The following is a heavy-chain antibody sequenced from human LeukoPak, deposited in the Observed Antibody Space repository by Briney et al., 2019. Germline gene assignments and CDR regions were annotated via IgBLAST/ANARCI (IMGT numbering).Heavy chain of an antibody. V-gene: IGHV3-30*18. CDR2: ISYDGSNK. D-gene: IGHD4-23*01. Sequence: QSGGSLRLSCAASGFTFSSYGMHWVRQAPGKGLEWVAVISYDGSNKYYADSVKGRFTISRDNSKNTLYLQMNSLRAEDTAVYYCAKASDYGGNHNWFDPWGQGTLVTVSS. J-gene: IGHJ5*02. CDR3: AKASDYGGNHNWFDP. CDR1: GFTFSSYG.